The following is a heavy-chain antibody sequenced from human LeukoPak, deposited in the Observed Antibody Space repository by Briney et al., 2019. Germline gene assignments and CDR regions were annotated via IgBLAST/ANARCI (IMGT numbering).Heavy chain of an antibody. D-gene: IGHD3/OR15-3a*01. CDR2: INHSGST. J-gene: IGHJ4*02. V-gene: IGHV4-34*01. Sequence: SETLSLTCAVYGGSFSGYYWSWIRQPPGKGLEWIGEINHSGSTNYNPSLKSRVTISVDTSKDQFFLNLSSMTAADTAVYYCTREVKMVGLEWGQGTLVTVSS. CDR3: TREVKMVGLE. CDR1: GGSFSGYY.